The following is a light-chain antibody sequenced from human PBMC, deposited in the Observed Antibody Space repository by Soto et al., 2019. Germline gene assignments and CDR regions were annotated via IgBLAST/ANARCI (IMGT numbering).Light chain of an antibody. Sequence: ETQMTQSPSTLSSSVGDTVTITCRARQSINNWLAWYQQKTEKVPKLLLYGASTLEDGGPSRVSGSRYVTDFTRTINSLQPDDFSTYYCQRYDGYFGQGTKLEIK. CDR3: QRYDGY. CDR1: QSINNW. J-gene: IGKJ2*01. CDR2: GAS. V-gene: IGKV1-5*01.